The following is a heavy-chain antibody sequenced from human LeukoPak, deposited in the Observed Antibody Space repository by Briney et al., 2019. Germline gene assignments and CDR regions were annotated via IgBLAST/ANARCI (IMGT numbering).Heavy chain of an antibody. CDR2: MNPNSGNT. CDR1: GYTFTSYD. CDR3: ARLANYDFWGGYYYYGMDV. J-gene: IGHJ6*02. D-gene: IGHD3-3*01. Sequence: ASVKVSCKASGYTFTSYDINWVRQATGQGLEWMGWMNPNSGNTGYAQKFQGRVTMTRNTSISTAYMELGSLRSEDTAVYYCARLANYDFWGGYYYYGMDVWGQGTTVTVSS. V-gene: IGHV1-8*01.